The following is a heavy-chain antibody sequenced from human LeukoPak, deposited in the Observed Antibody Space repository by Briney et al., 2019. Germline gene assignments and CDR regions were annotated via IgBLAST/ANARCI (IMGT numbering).Heavy chain of an antibody. J-gene: IGHJ6*03. D-gene: IGHD2-15*01. CDR2: ISNSGST. CDR3: GRDALVGYFSYYYMDA. Sequence: PSETLSLTCTVSGGSISSHYWTWIRQSPVKGLEWIGDISNSGSTSYNPSLKSRVTMSIDTSKNQFSLKLSSVTAADTAVYYCGRDALVGYFSYYYMDAWGKGTMVTVSS. V-gene: IGHV4-59*11. CDR1: GGSISSHY.